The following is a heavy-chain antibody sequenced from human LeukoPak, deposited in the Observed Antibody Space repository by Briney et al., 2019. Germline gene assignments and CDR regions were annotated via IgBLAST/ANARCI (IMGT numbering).Heavy chain of an antibody. J-gene: IGHJ5*02. CDR3: ARRRGGYSYGFSPNWFDP. D-gene: IGHD5-18*01. CDR1: GGSISSNSYS. Sequence: SETLSLTCTVSGGSISSNSYSWGWIRQPPGKGLEWIVSIYYSGSTNYNPSLKSRVTISVDTSKNQFSLKLSSVTAADTAVYYCARRRGGYSYGFSPNWFDPWGQGTLVTVSS. V-gene: IGHV4-39*07. CDR2: IYYSGST.